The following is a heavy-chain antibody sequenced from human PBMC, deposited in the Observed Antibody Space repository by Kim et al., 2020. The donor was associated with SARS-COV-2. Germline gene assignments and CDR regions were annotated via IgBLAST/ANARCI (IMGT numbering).Heavy chain of an antibody. CDR3: ARHSSSNEVDAFDI. CDR2: ISYDGSNK. Sequence: GGSLRLSCAASGFTFSSYGMHWVREAPGKGLEWVAVISYDGSNKYYADSVKGRFTISRDNSKNTLYLQMNSLRAEDTAVYYCARHSSSNEVDAFDIWGQGTMVTVSS. D-gene: IGHD6-13*01. J-gene: IGHJ3*02. CDR1: GFTFSSYG. V-gene: IGHV3-30*03.